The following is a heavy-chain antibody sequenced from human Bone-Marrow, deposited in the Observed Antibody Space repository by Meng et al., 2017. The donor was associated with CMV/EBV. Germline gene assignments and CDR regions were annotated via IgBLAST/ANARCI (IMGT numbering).Heavy chain of an antibody. V-gene: IGHV1-46*01. Sequence: ASVKVSCKASGYTSTSYYMHWVRQAPGQGLEWMGIINPSGGSTSYAQKFQGRVTMIRDTSTSTVYMELSSLRSEDTAVYYCARDDSEYCSSTSCYSLYGMDVWGQGTTVTVSS. D-gene: IGHD2-2*02. CDR1: GYTSTSYY. J-gene: IGHJ6*02. CDR3: ARDDSEYCSSTSCYSLYGMDV. CDR2: INPSGGST.